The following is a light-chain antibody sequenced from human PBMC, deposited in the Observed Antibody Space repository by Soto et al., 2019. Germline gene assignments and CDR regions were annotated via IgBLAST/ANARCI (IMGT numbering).Light chain of an antibody. CDR1: QRITSNY. V-gene: IGKV3-20*01. J-gene: IGKJ2*02. Sequence: ETVLTQSPGTLSLSPGERATLSCRASQRITSNYLAWYQLKPGQAPRLLVYGATNRATGIPDTFRGSGSGTDFTLTISDLEPEDFAVYYCQQYGRSPRTFGQGTKLELK. CDR3: QQYGRSPRT. CDR2: GAT.